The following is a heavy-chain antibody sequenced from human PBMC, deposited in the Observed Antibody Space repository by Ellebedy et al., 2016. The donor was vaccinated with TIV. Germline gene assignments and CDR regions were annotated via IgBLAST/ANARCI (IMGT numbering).Heavy chain of an antibody. V-gene: IGHV4-31*03. CDR3: ARTYRPRYSGVDV. J-gene: IGHJ6*02. CDR2: IFYSGST. D-gene: IGHD3-16*02. CDR1: GGSISSGGYY. Sequence: MPSETLSLTCTVSGGSISSGGYYWSWIRQHPGKGLEWIGYIFYSGSTYYNPSLKGRIIISLDTSKNQFSLRLGSVTAADTAVYYWARTYRPRYSGVDVWGQGTTVTVSS.